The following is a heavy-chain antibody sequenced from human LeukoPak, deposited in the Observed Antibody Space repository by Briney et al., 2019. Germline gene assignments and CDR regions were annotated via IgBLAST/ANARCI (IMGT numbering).Heavy chain of an antibody. CDR3: ARAQWGYPFDV. D-gene: IGHD5-18*01. V-gene: IGHV3-7*03. Sequence: SGGSPRLSCAASGFSSSNYWMTWIRQAPGKGLEWVATIKGDGSDKRYVDSVKGRFTISRDDVKNSLYLQLNNLRAEDTAIYYCARAQWGYPFDVWGQGTRVTVSS. CDR2: IKGDGSDK. CDR1: GFSSSNYW. J-gene: IGHJ3*01.